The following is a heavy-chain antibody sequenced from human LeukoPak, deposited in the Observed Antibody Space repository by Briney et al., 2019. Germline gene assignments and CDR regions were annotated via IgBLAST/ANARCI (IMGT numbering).Heavy chain of an antibody. CDR2: INHSGST. D-gene: IGHD2-2*01. J-gene: IGHJ4*02. Sequence: KPSETLSLTCAVYGGSFSGYYWSWIRPPPGKGLEWIGEINHSGSTNYNPSLKSRVTISVDTSKNQFSLKLSSVTAADTAVYYCARASPLYCSSTSCHFEDIWGQGTLVTVSS. CDR1: GGSFSGYY. CDR3: ARASPLYCSSTSCHFEDI. V-gene: IGHV4-34*01.